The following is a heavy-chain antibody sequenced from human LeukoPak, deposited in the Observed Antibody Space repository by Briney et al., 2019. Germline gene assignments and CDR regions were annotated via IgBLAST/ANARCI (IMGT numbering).Heavy chain of an antibody. J-gene: IGHJ4*02. V-gene: IGHV3-30*03. CDR1: GFTFNSYG. CDR2: ISYDGTNK. CDR3: ARVVGAPVPAAAIDY. Sequence: GGSLRLSCAASGFTFNSYGMHWVRQVPGKGLEWVAIISYDGTNKYYADSVKGRFTMSRDNAKNSLYLQMNSLRAEDTAVYYCARVVGAPVPAAAIDYWGQGTLVTVSS. D-gene: IGHD2-2*01.